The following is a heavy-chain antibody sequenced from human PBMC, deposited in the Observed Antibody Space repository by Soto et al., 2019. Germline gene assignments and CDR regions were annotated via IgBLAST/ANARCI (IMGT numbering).Heavy chain of an antibody. Sequence: GGSLILSCAASGFTFSEYGFHWVRQAPGKGLEWVVVIVNDGSEKYHADSVEGRFTISRDNSKDTLFLQMNSLRAEDTAVYYCARDDAFQNENGFDIWGQGTMVTVS. CDR1: GFTFSEYG. J-gene: IGHJ3*02. CDR2: IVNDGSEK. D-gene: IGHD1-1*01. V-gene: IGHV3-33*01. CDR3: ARDDAFQNENGFDI.